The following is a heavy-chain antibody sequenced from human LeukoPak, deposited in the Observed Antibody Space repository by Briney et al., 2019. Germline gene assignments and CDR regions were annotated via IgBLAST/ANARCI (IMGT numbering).Heavy chain of an antibody. CDR3: ARGGATTMVTSIDY. V-gene: IGHV3-7*03. Sequence: HPGGSLRLSCAASGFRFNTFWMSWVRQAPGKGLEWVANIKQDGNEKYYADSVKGRFTISRDNAKNSLYLQMNSLRAEDTALYYCARGGATTMVTSIDYWGQGTLVTVSS. J-gene: IGHJ4*02. CDR2: IKQDGNEK. CDR1: GFRFNTFW. D-gene: IGHD4-23*01.